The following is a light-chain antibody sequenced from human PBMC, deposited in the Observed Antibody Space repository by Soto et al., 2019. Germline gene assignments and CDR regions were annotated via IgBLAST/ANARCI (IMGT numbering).Light chain of an antibody. J-gene: IGLJ2*01. CDR2: EDS. Sequence: QSALTQPASVSGSPGQSSTISCTGSSSDVGKYNLVSWYQWHPGKAPKLIIYEDSQRLSGVSNRFSGSKSGNTASLTISGLQAEDEADYYCCSYAGSDIFAVFGGGTKVTVL. CDR3: CSYAGSDIFAV. V-gene: IGLV2-23*02. CDR1: SSDVGKYNL.